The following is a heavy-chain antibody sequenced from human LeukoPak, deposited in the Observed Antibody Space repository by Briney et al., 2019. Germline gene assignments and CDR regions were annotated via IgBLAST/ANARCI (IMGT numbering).Heavy chain of an antibody. CDR1: GGSISSSSYY. V-gene: IGHV4-39*07. CDR2: IYHSGST. CDR3: ARGQAPYPDY. J-gene: IGHJ4*02. Sequence: KPSETLSLTCTVSGGSISSSSYYWGWIRQPPGKGLEWIGSIYHSGSTYYNPSLKSRVTISVDTSKNQFSLKLSSVTAADTAVYYCARGQAPYPDYWGQGTLVTVSS.